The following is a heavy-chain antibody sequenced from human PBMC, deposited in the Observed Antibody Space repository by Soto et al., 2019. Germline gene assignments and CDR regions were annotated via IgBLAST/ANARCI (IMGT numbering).Heavy chain of an antibody. Sequence: GGSLRLSCAASVFTFSAYAMSWVRLAPGKGLEWVSSISGGGGSTNYAYSVKGRFTISRDNSKSTLYLQMNSLRAEETALYYCAQRYCSGPSRYYFDXWGEGTLVTVS. V-gene: IGHV3-23*01. CDR1: VFTFSAYA. J-gene: IGHJ4*02. CDR3: AQRYCSGPSRYYFDX. CDR2: ISGGGGST. D-gene: IGHD2-2*01.